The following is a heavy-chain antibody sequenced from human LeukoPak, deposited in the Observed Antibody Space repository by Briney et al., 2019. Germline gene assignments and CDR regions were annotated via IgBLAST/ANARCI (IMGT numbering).Heavy chain of an antibody. Sequence: GRSLRLSCAASGFTFSSYGMHWVRQAPGKGLEWVALISYDGSNKYYADPVKGRFTISRDNSKNTLYLQMNSLRAEDTAVYYCAKDHSSSWPNFDYWGQGTLVTVSS. CDR3: AKDHSSSWPNFDY. J-gene: IGHJ4*02. D-gene: IGHD6-13*01. V-gene: IGHV3-30*18. CDR1: GFTFSSYG. CDR2: ISYDGSNK.